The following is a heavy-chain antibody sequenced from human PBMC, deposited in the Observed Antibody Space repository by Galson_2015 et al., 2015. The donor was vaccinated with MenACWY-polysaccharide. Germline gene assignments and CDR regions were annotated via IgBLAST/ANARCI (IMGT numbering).Heavy chain of an antibody. CDR1: GFTFRSTW. CDR3: ARDPNWGNSFGP. CDR2: IHLDGRQK. V-gene: IGHV3-7*01. J-gene: IGHJ5*02. D-gene: IGHD7-27*01. Sequence: SLRLSCAASGFTFRSTWMSWVRQAPGKGLEWVALIHLDGRQKDYMDSVTGRFAISRENAKNSLYLQINSLRAEDTAVYYSARDPNWGNSFGPWGRGTLVTVSS.